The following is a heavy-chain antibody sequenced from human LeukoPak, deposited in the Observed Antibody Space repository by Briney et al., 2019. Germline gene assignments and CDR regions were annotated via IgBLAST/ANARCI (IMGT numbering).Heavy chain of an antibody. D-gene: IGHD6-13*01. CDR3: SRGGASSSWYSRYYYYYYGMDV. V-gene: IGHV4-30-4*01. Sequence: SETLSLTCTVSGGSISSGDYYWSWIRQPPGKGLEWIGYIYYSGSTYYNLSLKSRVTISVDTSKNQFSLKLSSVTAADTAVYYCSRGGASSSWYSRYYYYYYGMDVWGQGTTVTVSS. CDR2: IYYSGST. J-gene: IGHJ6*02. CDR1: GGSISSGDYY.